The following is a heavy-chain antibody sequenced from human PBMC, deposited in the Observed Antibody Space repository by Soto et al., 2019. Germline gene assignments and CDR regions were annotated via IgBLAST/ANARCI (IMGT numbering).Heavy chain of an antibody. CDR2: IHNSGST. Sequence: SETLSLTCTVSGGSISSFYWIWVRQPPGKGLEWIGSIHNSGSTDYSPSLQGRVAISLDTSKNQFSLKLTSVTAADTAVYYCARREGYCISTSCPSAFDYWGQGTLVTVSS. J-gene: IGHJ4*02. CDR1: GGSISSFY. CDR3: ARREGYCISTSCPSAFDY. V-gene: IGHV4-59*08. D-gene: IGHD2-2*01.